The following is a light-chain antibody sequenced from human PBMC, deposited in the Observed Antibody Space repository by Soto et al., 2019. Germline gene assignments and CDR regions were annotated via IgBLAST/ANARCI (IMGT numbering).Light chain of an antibody. CDR1: QSVSSSY. CDR3: QQYGSSPPWT. J-gene: IGKJ1*01. V-gene: IGKV3-20*01. Sequence: EIVLTQSPGTLSLSPGERATLSCRASQSVSSSYLDWYQQKPGQAPRLRIYGASSRATGIPDRFSGSGSGTDFTLTISSLEPEDFAVYYCQQYGSSPPWTFGQGTKVEIK. CDR2: GAS.